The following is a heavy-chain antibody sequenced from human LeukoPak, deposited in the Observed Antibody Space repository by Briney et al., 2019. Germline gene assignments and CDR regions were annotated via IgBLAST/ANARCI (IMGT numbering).Heavy chain of an antibody. CDR2: ISAYNGNT. D-gene: IGHD1-26*01. CDR3: ARDSGSYDPLDY. Sequence: ASVTVSCKSSVYTFSRYGISWVRQAPGQGLEWMGWISAYNGNTKYAQKVQGRVTMTTDTSTTTAYMELRSLRSDDTAVYYCARDSGSYDPLDYWGQGTLVTVSS. J-gene: IGHJ4*02. CDR1: VYTFSRYG. V-gene: IGHV1-18*01.